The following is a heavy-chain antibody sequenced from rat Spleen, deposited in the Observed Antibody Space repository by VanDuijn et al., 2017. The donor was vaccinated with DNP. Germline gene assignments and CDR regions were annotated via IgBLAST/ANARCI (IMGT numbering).Heavy chain of an antibody. J-gene: IGHJ2*01. D-gene: IGHD1-4*01. V-gene: IGHV2-32*01. Sequence: QVQLREAGPGLVQPSQTLSLTCTASGFSLNIFHVHWLRQPPGKGLEWMGVMWSEGETSTNSALKSRLSITRDTSKSQVFLKMNSLQTEXXATYXCARXIPDFDXWGQGVMVTVSS. CDR2: MWSEGET. CDR3: ARXIPDFDX. CDR1: GFSLNIFH.